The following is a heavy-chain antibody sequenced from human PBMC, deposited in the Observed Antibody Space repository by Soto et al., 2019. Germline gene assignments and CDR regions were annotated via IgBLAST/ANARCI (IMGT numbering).Heavy chain of an antibody. CDR3: AKGGTMVRGGKNYNFEFYYYYGMDV. D-gene: IGHD3-10*01. J-gene: IGHJ6*02. Sequence: PXVSLSLSCAASGFTFSSYGMHWVRQAPGKGPEWVAVISYDGSNKYYADSVKGRFTISRDNSKNTLYLQMNSLRAEDTAVYYCAKGGTMVRGGKNYNFEFYYYYGMDVWGQGTTVTVSS. CDR2: ISYDGSNK. CDR1: GFTFSSYG. V-gene: IGHV3-30*18.